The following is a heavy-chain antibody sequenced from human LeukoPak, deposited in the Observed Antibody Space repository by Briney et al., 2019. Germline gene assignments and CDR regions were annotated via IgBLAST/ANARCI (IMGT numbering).Heavy chain of an antibody. J-gene: IGHJ4*02. D-gene: IGHD3-10*01. V-gene: IGHV4-34*01. CDR1: GGSFSGYY. CDR3: ARGRRGPDY. Sequence: SETLSLTCAVYGGSFSGYYRSWIRQPPGKGLEWIGEINHSGSTNYNPSLKSRVTISVDTSKNQFSLKLSSVTAADTAVYYCARGRRGPDYWGQGTLVTVSS. CDR2: INHSGST.